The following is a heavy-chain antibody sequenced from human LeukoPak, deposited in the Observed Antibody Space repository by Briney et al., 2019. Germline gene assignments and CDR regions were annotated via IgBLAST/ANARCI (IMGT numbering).Heavy chain of an antibody. CDR3: ARDRTKYCTNGVCYTADY. D-gene: IGHD2-8*01. V-gene: IGHV1-69*01. CDR2: IIPIFGTA. J-gene: IGHJ4*02. CDR1: GFTFSSYA. Sequence: GGSLRLSCAASGFTFSSYAISWVRQAPGQGLEWMGGIIPIFGTANYAQKFQGRVTITADESTSTAYMELSSLRSEDTAVYYCARDRTKYCTNGVCYTADYWGQGTLVTVSS.